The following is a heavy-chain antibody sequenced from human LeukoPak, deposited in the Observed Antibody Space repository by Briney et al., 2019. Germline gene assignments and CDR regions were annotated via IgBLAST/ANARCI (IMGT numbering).Heavy chain of an antibody. CDR2: GLYTGNT. J-gene: IGHJ4*02. CDR1: GGSIAVNHYY. CDR3: AREHRSSKYFDS. Sequence: SETLSLTCSVSGGSIAVNHYYWGWIRQPPGKGLEWIGSGLYTGNTYSNPSLRSRVTISVDTSKNEFSLKMNSVAAADTAVYYCAREHRSSKYFDSWGQGALMIVSS. D-gene: IGHD6-6*01. V-gene: IGHV4-39*02.